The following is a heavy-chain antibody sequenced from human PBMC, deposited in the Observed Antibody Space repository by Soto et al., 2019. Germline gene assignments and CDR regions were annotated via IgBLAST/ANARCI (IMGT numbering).Heavy chain of an antibody. V-gene: IGHV3-53*01. CDR3: ASWHEREHAYDV. J-gene: IGHJ3*01. D-gene: IGHD1-26*01. CDR1: GLTVSGKKY. CDR2: LYDVDGS. Sequence: DVHLVESGGGLIQPGESLRLSCAAFGLTVSGKKYVAWVRQAPGKGLEWVSALYDVDGSFYADSVKGRFTTSSDSSKTSVYLQMHGLRPDDTAVYYCASWHEREHAYDVWGQGTTVTVSS.